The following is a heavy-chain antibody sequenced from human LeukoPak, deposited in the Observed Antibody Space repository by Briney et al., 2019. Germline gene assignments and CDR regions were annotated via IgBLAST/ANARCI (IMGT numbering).Heavy chain of an antibody. CDR1: GGTFSSYA. J-gene: IGHJ4*02. Sequence: SVKVSCKASGGTFSSYAISWVRQAPGQGLEWMGGIIPIFGTANYAQKFQGRVTITTDESTSTAYMELSSLRSEDTAVYCCARGAYYDSSGSNFDYWGQGTLVTVSS. CDR3: ARGAYYDSSGSNFDY. D-gene: IGHD3-22*01. V-gene: IGHV1-69*05. CDR2: IIPIFGTA.